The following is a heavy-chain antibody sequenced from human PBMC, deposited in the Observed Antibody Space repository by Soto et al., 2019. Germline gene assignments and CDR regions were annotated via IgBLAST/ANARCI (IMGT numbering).Heavy chain of an antibody. D-gene: IGHD6-19*01. Sequence: ASVKVSCKASGYPYTNSYMHWVRQAPGQGLEWMGWIHPNTGGTNYAQKFQGRVTMARDTSVSTVYMELNRLTSDDTAIYFCASDFRTRGWFRQAGNFAMDVWGQGTTVTVSS. CDR2: IHPNTGGT. CDR1: GYPYTNSY. V-gene: IGHV1-2*02. J-gene: IGHJ6*02. CDR3: ASDFRTRGWFRQAGNFAMDV.